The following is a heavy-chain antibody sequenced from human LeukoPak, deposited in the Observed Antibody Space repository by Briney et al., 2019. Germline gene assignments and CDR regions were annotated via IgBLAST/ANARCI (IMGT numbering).Heavy chain of an antibody. D-gene: IGHD4-17*01. CDR3: AKDSDYGAFDI. CDR2: ITWNSGRL. V-gene: IGHV3-9*01. CDR1: GFTFDDYA. Sequence: PGRSLRLSCAASGFTFDDYAMHWVRQAPGKGLEWVSGITWNSGRLDYADSVKGRFIISRDNSRNSLFLQMDSLRVEDTAIYYCAKDSDYGAFDIWGQGTMVTVSS. J-gene: IGHJ3*02.